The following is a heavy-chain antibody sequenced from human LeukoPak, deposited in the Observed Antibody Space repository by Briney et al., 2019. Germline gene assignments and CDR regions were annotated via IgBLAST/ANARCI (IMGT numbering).Heavy chain of an antibody. J-gene: IGHJ6*04. CDR2: ISSSGSTI. CDR3: ADLVITMIGGA. Sequence: GGSLRLSCAASGFTFSSYEMNWVRQAPGKGLEWVSYISSSGSTIYYADSVKGRFTISRDNAKNSLYLQMNSLRAEDTAVYYCADLVITMIGGAGGKGTTVTISS. V-gene: IGHV3-48*03. D-gene: IGHD3-10*02. CDR1: GFTFSSYE.